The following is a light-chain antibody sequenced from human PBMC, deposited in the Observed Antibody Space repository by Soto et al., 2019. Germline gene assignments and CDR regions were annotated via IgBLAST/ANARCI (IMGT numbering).Light chain of an antibody. CDR3: QQYNNWPFS. Sequence: EIGMTQSPGTLSVSPGERATLSCRAGQGVTTNFAWYQQKSGQSPRLLIYDVSIRATGVPARFSGTGSETDFTLTISGLQSEDSAVYFCQQYNNWPFSFGQGTRLEI. CDR1: QGVTTN. V-gene: IGKV3-15*01. J-gene: IGKJ5*01. CDR2: DVS.